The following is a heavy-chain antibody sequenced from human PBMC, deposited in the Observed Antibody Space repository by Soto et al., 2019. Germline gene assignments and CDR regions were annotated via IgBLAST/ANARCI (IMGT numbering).Heavy chain of an antibody. V-gene: IGHV3-43*01. Sequence: PGGSLRLSCAASGFTFGDYTMYWVRQAPGKGLEWVSLITWDGGGTYYADSVKGRFTISRDNSRNSLYLQMNSLRTEDTALFYCAKDLTRQRQPHYYYYGMDVWGQGTTVTVSS. CDR3: AKDLTRQRQPHYYYYGMDV. J-gene: IGHJ6*02. CDR1: GFTFGDYT. D-gene: IGHD6-25*01. CDR2: ITWDGGGT.